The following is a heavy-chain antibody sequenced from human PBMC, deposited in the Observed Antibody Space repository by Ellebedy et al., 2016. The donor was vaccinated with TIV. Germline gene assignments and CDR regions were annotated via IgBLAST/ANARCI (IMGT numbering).Heavy chain of an antibody. CDR1: GCTLADYT. D-gene: IGHD1-26*01. V-gene: IGHV3-43*01. CDR3: AKDWGAYSGSYYGYPDL. CDR2: ISWDGSST. J-gene: IGHJ4*02. Sequence: GESLKISCAASGCTLADYTMHWVRQTPGKGLDWVSLISWDGSSTYYPDSVKGRFTISRDNNKNFLYLQMNSLRTEDTALYYCAKDWGAYSGSYYGYPDLWGQGSLVTVSS.